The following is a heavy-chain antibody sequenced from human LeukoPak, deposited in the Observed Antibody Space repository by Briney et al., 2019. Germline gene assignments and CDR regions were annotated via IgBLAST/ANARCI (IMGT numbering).Heavy chain of an antibody. D-gene: IGHD3-10*01. Sequence: SETLSLTCAVHGGSFSGYYWSWIRQPPGKGLEWIGEINHSGSTNYNPSLKSRVTISVDTSKNQFSLKLSSVTAADTAVYYCASTHRRFGELLYYFDYWGQGTLVTVSS. CDR3: ASTHRRFGELLYYFDY. CDR1: GGSFSGYY. V-gene: IGHV4-34*01. J-gene: IGHJ4*02. CDR2: INHSGST.